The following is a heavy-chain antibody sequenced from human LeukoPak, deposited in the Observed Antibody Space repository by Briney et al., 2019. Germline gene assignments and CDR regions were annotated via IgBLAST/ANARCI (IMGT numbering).Heavy chain of an antibody. CDR1: GGAFSGYY. Sequence: SETLSLTCAVYGGAFSGYYWSWIRQPPGKGREWSGEINHSGSTKYNPSLKSRVTISVETPKNHFSPTLSSVTAADPPGYFCGRGRSPVQGVIITKGRHYFVYWGQGALVTVSS. D-gene: IGHD3-10*01. CDR3: GRGRSPVQGVIITKGRHYFVY. V-gene: IGHV4-34*01. J-gene: IGHJ4*02. CDR2: INHSGST.